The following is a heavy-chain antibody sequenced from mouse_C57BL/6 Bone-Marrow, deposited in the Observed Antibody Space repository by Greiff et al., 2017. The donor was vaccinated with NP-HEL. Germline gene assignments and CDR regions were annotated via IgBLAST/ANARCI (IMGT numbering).Heavy chain of an antibody. Sequence: QVQLQQSGAELVRPGASVKLSCKASGYTFTDYYINWVKQRPGQGLEWIARIYPGSGNTYYNEKFKGKATLTAEKSSSTAYMQLSSLTSEDSAVYFCARLDDYDDAMDYWGQGTSVTVSS. CDR1: GYTFTDYY. CDR2: IYPGSGNT. V-gene: IGHV1-76*01. D-gene: IGHD2-4*01. CDR3: ARLDDYDDAMDY. J-gene: IGHJ4*01.